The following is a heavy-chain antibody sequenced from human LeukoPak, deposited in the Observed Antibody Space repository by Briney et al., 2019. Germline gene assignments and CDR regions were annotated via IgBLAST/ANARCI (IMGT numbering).Heavy chain of an antibody. V-gene: IGHV4-59*01. J-gene: IGHJ4*02. CDR3: ARGGGDYEV. D-gene: IGHD2-21*02. CDR1: GGSISSYY. Sequence: SETLSLTCTVSGGSISSYYWSWIRQPLGEGLEWIGYIYYSGSTNYNPSLKSRVTISVDTSKNQFSLKLSSVTAADTAVYYCARGGGDYEVWGQGTLVTVSS. CDR2: IYYSGST.